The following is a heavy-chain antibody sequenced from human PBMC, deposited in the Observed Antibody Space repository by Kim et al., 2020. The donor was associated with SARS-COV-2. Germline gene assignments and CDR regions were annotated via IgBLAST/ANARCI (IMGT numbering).Heavy chain of an antibody. D-gene: IGHD3-22*01. CDR1: GFTFSSYE. Sequence: GGSLRLSCAASGFTFSSYEMNWVRQAPGKGLEWVSYISSSGSTIYYADSVKGRFTISRDNAKNSLYLQMNSLRAEDTAVYYCARVRTSLGSGYYYRLFDYWGQGTLVTVSS. J-gene: IGHJ4*02. CDR3: ARVRTSLGSGYYYRLFDY. CDR2: ISSSGSTI. V-gene: IGHV3-48*03.